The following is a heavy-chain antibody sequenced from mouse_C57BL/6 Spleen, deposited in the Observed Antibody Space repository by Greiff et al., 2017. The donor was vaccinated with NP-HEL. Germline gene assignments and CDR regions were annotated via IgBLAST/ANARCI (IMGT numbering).Heavy chain of an antibody. D-gene: IGHD2-3*01. CDR1: GYTFTDYE. CDR2: IDPETGGT. Sequence: VKLMESGAELVRPGASVTLSCKASGYTFTDYEMHWVKQTPVHGLEWIGAIDPETGGTAYNQKFKGKAILTADKSSSTAYMELRSLTSEDSAVYYCTRSWDGSYYFDYWGQGTTLTVSS. J-gene: IGHJ2*01. V-gene: IGHV1-15*01. CDR3: TRSWDGSYYFDY.